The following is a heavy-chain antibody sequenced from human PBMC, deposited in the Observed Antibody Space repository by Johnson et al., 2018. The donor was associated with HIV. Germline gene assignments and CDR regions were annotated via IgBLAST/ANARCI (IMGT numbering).Heavy chain of an antibody. CDR3: ARGRLGDPFPGAFDI. CDR1: GFTFDDYG. Sequence: EVQLVESGGGVVRPGGSLRLSCAASGFTFDDYGMSWVRQAPGKGLEWVSGINWTGGSTGYADSVKGRFTISRDNAKNSLYLQMNSLRAEDTALYYCARGRLGDPFPGAFDIWGQGTMVTVSS. J-gene: IGHJ3*02. CDR2: INWTGGST. D-gene: IGHD3-16*01. V-gene: IGHV3-20*04.